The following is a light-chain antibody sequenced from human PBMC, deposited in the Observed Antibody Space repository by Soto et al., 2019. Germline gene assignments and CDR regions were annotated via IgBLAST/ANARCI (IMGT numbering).Light chain of an antibody. CDR2: GAS. V-gene: IGKV3-11*01. CDR3: QQRSNWPPIT. Sequence: EIVMTQSPATLSVSPGETTRLSCRASQSINSDVAWYQQKVGQTPRLLIHGASTRATGIAARFSGSGSGTDFTLTISSLEPEDFAVYYCQQRSNWPPITFGQGTRLEIK. J-gene: IGKJ5*01. CDR1: QSINSD.